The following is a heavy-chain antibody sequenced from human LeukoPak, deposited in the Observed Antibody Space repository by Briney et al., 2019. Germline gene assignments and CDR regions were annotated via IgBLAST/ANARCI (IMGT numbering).Heavy chain of an antibody. CDR1: GGSFSGYY. CDR2: INHSGST. V-gene: IGHV4-34*01. Sequence: SETLSLTCAVYGGSFSGYYWSWIRQPPGKGLEWIGEINHSGSTNYNPSLKSRVTISVDTSKNQFSLKLSSVTAADTAVYYCARFHYYYYMEVWGKGTTVTVSS. CDR3: ARFHYYYYMEV. J-gene: IGHJ6*03.